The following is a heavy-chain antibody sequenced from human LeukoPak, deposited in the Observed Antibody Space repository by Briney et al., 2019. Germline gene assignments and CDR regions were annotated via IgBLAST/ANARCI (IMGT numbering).Heavy chain of an antibody. CDR1: GFTFSSYN. Sequence: GGSLRLSCAASGFTFSSYNMHWVRQAPGKGLEWVSAISGSGGNTYYADSVKGRFTISRDNSKNTLYLQMSSLRAEDTAVYYCAAPRPAYYYESSGYYYYWGQGALVTVSS. CDR2: ISGSGGNT. V-gene: IGHV3-23*01. J-gene: IGHJ4*02. CDR3: AAPRPAYYYESSGYYYY. D-gene: IGHD3-22*01.